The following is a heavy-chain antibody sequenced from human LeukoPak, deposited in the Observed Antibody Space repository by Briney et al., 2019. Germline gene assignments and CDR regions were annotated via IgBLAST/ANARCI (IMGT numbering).Heavy chain of an antibody. CDR2: ISGSGGST. CDR3: AKGGVDSSGYYYFDFDY. J-gene: IGHJ4*02. Sequence: PSGTLSLTCTVSGGSVSSGSYYWSWIRQPPGKGLELVSAISGSGGSTYYADSVKGRFTIPRDNSKNTLYLQMNSLRAEDTAVYYCAKGGVDSSGYYYFDFDYWGQGTLVTVSS. CDR1: GGSVSSGSYY. D-gene: IGHD3-22*01. V-gene: IGHV3-23*01.